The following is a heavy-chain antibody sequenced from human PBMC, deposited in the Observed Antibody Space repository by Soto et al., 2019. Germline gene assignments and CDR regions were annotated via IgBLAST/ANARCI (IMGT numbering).Heavy chain of an antibody. CDR2: IKQDGSEK. CDR1: GFTFSSYW. Sequence: GGSLRLSCGASGFTFSSYWMSLVRQAPGKGLEWVANIKQDGSEKYYVDSVKGRFTISRDNAKNSLYLQMNSLRAEDTAVYYCARDALLWSLPSAFDIWGQGTMVTVSS. J-gene: IGHJ3*02. V-gene: IGHV3-7*04. D-gene: IGHD3-10*01. CDR3: ARDALLWSLPSAFDI.